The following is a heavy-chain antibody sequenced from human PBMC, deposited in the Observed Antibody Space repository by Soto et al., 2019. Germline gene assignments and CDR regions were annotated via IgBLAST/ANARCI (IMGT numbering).Heavy chain of an antibody. CDR2: IYSNGDT. CDR3: ARRGGSSSGYYYHAFDV. CDR1: TDSMNRGGYY. J-gene: IGHJ6*01. V-gene: IGHV4-31*03. Sequence: NPSEILSLTCSVSTDSMNRGGYYWSWIRQQPGKGLEWIGYIYSNGDTYYNPSIKSRVTISVDTSKKQLSLNLTSVTAADTAVYYWARRGGSSSGYYYHAFDVWGQGTKVT. D-gene: IGHD6-6*01.